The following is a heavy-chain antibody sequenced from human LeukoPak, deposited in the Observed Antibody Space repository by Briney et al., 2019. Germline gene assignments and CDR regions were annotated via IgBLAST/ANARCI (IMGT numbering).Heavy chain of an antibody. D-gene: IGHD1-26*01. Sequence: GGSLRLSCAASGFTFSSDAMSWVRQAPGKGLEWVSAISGSGGSTYYADSVKGRFTISRDNSKNTLYLQMNSLRAEDTAVYYCAKDQNYGSYFSPDYWGQGTLVTVSS. CDR1: GFTFSSDA. J-gene: IGHJ4*02. CDR3: AKDQNYGSYFSPDY. CDR2: ISGSGGST. V-gene: IGHV3-23*01.